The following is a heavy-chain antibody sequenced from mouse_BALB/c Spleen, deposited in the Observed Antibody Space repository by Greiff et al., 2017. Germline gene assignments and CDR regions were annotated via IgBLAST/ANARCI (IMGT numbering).Heavy chain of an antibody. D-gene: IGHD2-4*01. CDR2: INPYNGDT. CDR3: ARRDYDGEGAMDY. Sequence: VQLKQSGPELVKPGASVKISCKASGYSFTGYFMNWVMQSHGKSLEWIGRINPYNGDTFYNQKFKGKATLTVDKSSSTAHIELRSLASEDSAVYYCARRDYDGEGAMDYWGQGTSVTVSS. CDR1: GYSFTGYF. V-gene: IGHV1-20*02. J-gene: IGHJ4*01.